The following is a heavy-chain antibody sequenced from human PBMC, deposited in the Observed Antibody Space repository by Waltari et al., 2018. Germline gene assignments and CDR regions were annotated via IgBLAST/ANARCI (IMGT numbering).Heavy chain of an antibody. V-gene: IGHV3-30*02. D-gene: IGHD3-9*01. CDR1: GFTFSSYG. Sequence: QVQLVESGGGVVQPGGSLRLSCAASGFTFSSYGMHWVRQAPGKGLEWGAFIRYDGSNKYYADSVKGRFTISRDNSKNTLYLQMNSLRAEDTAVYYCAKLVSEDYFDYWGQGTLVTVSS. CDR2: IRYDGSNK. CDR3: AKLVSEDYFDY. J-gene: IGHJ4*02.